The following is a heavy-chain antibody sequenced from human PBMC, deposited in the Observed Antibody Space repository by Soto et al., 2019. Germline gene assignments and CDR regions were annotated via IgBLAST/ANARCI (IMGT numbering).Heavy chain of an antibody. J-gene: IGHJ4*01. CDR1: GGSITSYY. V-gene: IGHV4-59*01. Sequence: QVQLQESGPGLVKPSETLSLTCTVSGGSITSYYWSWIRQPPGKGQEWIGYIHNSGSTSYNPSLQSRVTISADVSKNQFSLDLRSVTAADTAVYYCARRWSGTDYWGHGTLVTVSS. CDR3: ARRWSGTDY. D-gene: IGHD3-10*01. CDR2: IHNSGST.